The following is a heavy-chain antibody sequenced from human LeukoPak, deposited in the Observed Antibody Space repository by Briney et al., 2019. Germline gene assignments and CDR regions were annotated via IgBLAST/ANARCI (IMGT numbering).Heavy chain of an antibody. CDR3: ARDSYYDSSGYKYFQH. CDR2: INPSGGST. CDR1: GYTFTSYY. J-gene: IGHJ1*01. D-gene: IGHD3-22*01. Sequence: ASVKVSCKASGYTFTSYYMHWVRQAPGQGLEWMGLINPSGGSTSYAQKFQGRVTMTRDTSTSTVYMELSSLRSEDTAVYYCARDSYYDSSGYKYFQHWGQGTLVTVSS. V-gene: IGHV1-46*01.